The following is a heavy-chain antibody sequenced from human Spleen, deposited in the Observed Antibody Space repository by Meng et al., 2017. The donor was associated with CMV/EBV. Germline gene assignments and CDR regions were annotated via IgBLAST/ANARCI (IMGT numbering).Heavy chain of an antibody. D-gene: IGHD1-26*01. CDR2: ISGSGGST. V-gene: IGHV3-23*01. J-gene: IGHJ4*02. Sequence: EGPRLDPGGGLVQPGGSLRPSCAASGFTFSSYAMSWVRQAPGKGLEWVSAISGSGGSTYYADSAKGRFTISRDNSKNTLYLQMNSLRAEDTAVYYCAKRSEQWELPYDYYFDYWGQGTLVTVSS. CDR1: GFTFSSYA. CDR3: AKRSEQWELPYDYYFDY.